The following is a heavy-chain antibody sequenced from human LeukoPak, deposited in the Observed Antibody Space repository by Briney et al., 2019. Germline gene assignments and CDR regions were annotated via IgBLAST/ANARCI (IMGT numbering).Heavy chain of an antibody. Sequence: GGSLRLSCAASGFTFSSYWMTWVRQAPGKGLEWVSVIHSDGSAYYADSLQGRFTISRDNSKNTVFLQMNSMRAEDTAVYYCARGSELGATCDFWGQGTLVTVSS. CDR2: IHSDGSA. CDR1: GFTFSSYW. J-gene: IGHJ4*02. D-gene: IGHD1-26*01. CDR3: ARGSELGATCDF. V-gene: IGHV3-66*01.